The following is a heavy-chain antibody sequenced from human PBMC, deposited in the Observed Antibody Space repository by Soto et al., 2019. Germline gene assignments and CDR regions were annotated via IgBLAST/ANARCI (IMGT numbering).Heavy chain of an antibody. V-gene: IGHV4-31*03. Sequence: PSETLSLTCTVSGCSISSGGYYWSWIRQHPGKGLEWIGYIYYSGSTYYNTSLKRRVTISVDTSKNQFSLKLSSVTAADMAVYYCARDPAHGDYFVGDYYYYGMDVWGQGTTVTVSS. CDR1: GCSISSGGYY. D-gene: IGHD4-17*01. J-gene: IGHJ6*02. CDR3: ARDPAHGDYFVGDYYYYGMDV. CDR2: IYYSGST.